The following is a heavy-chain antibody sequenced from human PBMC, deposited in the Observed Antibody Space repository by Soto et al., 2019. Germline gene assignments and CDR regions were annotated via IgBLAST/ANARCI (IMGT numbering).Heavy chain of an antibody. CDR3: ARRYGASFDY. J-gene: IGHJ4*02. CDR2: LFYGRSA. V-gene: IGHV4-59*01. D-gene: IGHD4-17*01. Sequence: SETLSLTCAVSGDSISSYYCIWIRQPPGKGLESIGYLFYGRSANYNPSLKSRVTISVDTSKNQFSLKLSSVTAADTAVYYCARRYGASFDYWGQGTLVTVSS. CDR1: GDSISSYY.